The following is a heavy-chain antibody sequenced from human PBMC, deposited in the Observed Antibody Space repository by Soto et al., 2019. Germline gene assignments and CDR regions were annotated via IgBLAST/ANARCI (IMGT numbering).Heavy chain of an antibody. V-gene: IGHV2-70*04. CDR3: PRILPGDTTDY. CDR1: GFSLSANRMR. Sequence: SGPTLVNPTQTLTLTCTFSGFSLSANRMRVSWIRQPPGKALEWLARIDWDDTKFYSMSLKTRLAISKDTSKNQVVLTMTNVAPVDTATYYCPRILPGDTTDYWGQGTLVTVSS. J-gene: IGHJ4*02. D-gene: IGHD2-21*02. CDR2: IDWDDTK.